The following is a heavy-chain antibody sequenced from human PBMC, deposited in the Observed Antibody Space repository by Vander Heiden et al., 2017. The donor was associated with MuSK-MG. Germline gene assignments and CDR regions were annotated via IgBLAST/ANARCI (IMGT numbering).Heavy chain of an antibody. D-gene: IGHD3-10*01. Sequence: QVQLVQSGAEVQKPGASVKVSCKASGYTFTDYYMHWVRQAPGQGLEWMGWINANSGGTNYAQKFQGRVTMTRDTPTSTAYMELSRLKSDDTALYYCARKGGASISMFRGAYGMDVWGQGTTVTVSS. V-gene: IGHV1-2*02. CDR1: GYTFTDYY. CDR3: ARKGGASISMFRGAYGMDV. CDR2: INANSGGT. J-gene: IGHJ6*02.